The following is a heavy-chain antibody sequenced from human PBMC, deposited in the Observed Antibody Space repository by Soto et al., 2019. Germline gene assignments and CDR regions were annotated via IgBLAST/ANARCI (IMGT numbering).Heavy chain of an antibody. CDR3: ARDQPGEEEFDL. Sequence: EVQLVESEGGLVQPGGSLRVSCAASGFNFNSYGMNWVRQAPGKGLEWVSYISTSGTTIYYADSVKGRFTISRDNAKNSLFLQMNSLRAEDTAVYYCARDQPGEEEFDLWGRGTLVTVSS. J-gene: IGHJ2*01. D-gene: IGHD7-27*01. V-gene: IGHV3-48*03. CDR1: GFNFNSYG. CDR2: ISTSGTTI.